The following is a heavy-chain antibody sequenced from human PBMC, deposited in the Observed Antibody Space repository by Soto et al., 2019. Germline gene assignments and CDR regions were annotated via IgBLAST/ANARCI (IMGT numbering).Heavy chain of an antibody. CDR1: GCTFRSYS. J-gene: IGHJ4*02. Sequence: EVQLVESGGGLVKPGGSLRLSCAASGCTFRSYSMNWVRQAPGKGLEWVASISESSSYIYYADSVKGRFTISRDNAKNSLYLQMNSLRVEDTAVYYCARDFDDSSTLGYFDNWGQGTLVTVSS. D-gene: IGHD4-4*01. CDR3: ARDFDDSSTLGYFDN. V-gene: IGHV3-21*01. CDR2: ISESSSYI.